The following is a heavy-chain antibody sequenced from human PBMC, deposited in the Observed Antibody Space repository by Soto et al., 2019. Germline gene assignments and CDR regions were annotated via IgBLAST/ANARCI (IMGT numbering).Heavy chain of an antibody. V-gene: IGHV3-23*01. J-gene: IGHJ4*02. Sequence: EVQLLESGGGLVQPGGSLRLSCAASGFTFSSYAMSWVRQAPGKGLEWVSAISGSGGSTYYADSVKGRFTISRDNPKNTLYLQMNSLRAEDTAVYYCAKDDGYDSFYFDYWGQGTLVTVSS. CDR1: GFTFSSYA. CDR3: AKDDGYDSFYFDY. CDR2: ISGSGGST. D-gene: IGHD5-12*01.